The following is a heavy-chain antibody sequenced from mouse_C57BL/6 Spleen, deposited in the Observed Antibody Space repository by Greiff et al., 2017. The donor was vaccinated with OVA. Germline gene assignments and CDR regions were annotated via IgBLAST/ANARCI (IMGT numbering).Heavy chain of an antibody. J-gene: IGHJ2*01. Sequence: EVKLQQSGPELVKPGASVKISCKASGYTFTDYYMNWVKQSHGKSLEWIGDINPNNGGTSYNQKFKGKATLTVDKSSSTAYMELRSLTSEDSAVYYCARDYGSSLGYWGQGTTLTVSS. D-gene: IGHD1-1*01. CDR3: ARDYGSSLGY. CDR1: GYTFTDYY. V-gene: IGHV1-26*01. CDR2: INPNNGGT.